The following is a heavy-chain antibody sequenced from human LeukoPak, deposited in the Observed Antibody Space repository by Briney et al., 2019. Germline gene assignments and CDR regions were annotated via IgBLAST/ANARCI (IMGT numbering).Heavy chain of an antibody. CDR2: INRDGSEK. CDR3: ARLYTSSWWS. D-gene: IGHD6-13*01. J-gene: IGHJ4*02. V-gene: IGHV3-7*03. Sequence: PGGSPRLSCAASEFTFSTYWMSWVRQAPGKGLEWVANINRDGSEKYYVDSVKGRFTISRDNAKRSLYLQMNSLRAEDTAVYYCARLYTSSWWSWGQGTLVTVSS. CDR1: EFTFSTYW.